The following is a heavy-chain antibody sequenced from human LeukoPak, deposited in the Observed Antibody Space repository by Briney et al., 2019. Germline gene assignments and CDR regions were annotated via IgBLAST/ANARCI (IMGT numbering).Heavy chain of an antibody. CDR2: TIGSGGTT. CDR1: VFTFNTYA. V-gene: IGHV3-23*01. J-gene: IGHJ4*02. CDR3: AKDRLAWSSGFDY. D-gene: IGHD3-10*01. Sequence: GGSLRLSCAASVFTFNTYAMSWVRQAPGKGREWISVTIGSGGTTYYADSVKGRFTISRDNSKNTVYLQMNSLRAEDTAVYYCAKDRLAWSSGFDYWGQGTLVTVSS.